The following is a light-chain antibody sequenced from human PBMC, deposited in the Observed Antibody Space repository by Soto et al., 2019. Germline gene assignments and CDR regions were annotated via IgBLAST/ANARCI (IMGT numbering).Light chain of an antibody. Sequence: QSALTQPPSASGSPGQSVTISCTGTSSDVSGYNYVSWYQQHPGKAPKLMIYEVSNRPSGVPDRFSGSKSGNTASLTVSRLQAEDEADYYCNSYAGSNNWVFGGGTKLTVL. CDR3: NSYAGSNNWV. CDR2: EVS. CDR1: SSDVSGYNY. V-gene: IGLV2-8*01. J-gene: IGLJ3*02.